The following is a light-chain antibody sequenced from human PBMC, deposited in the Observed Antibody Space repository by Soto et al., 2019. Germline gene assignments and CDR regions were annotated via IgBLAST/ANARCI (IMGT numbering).Light chain of an antibody. Sequence: EIVLTQSPGTLSLSPGERATLSCRASQSVSSRYLAWYQQKPGQAPRLLIYGAXXXXXXXXXRFSGSGSGTDFTLTISRLEPEDFAVYYCQQYGSSPPITFGQGTRLEIK. V-gene: IGKV3-20*01. CDR3: QQYGSSPPIT. CDR1: QSVSSRY. J-gene: IGKJ5*01. CDR2: GAX.